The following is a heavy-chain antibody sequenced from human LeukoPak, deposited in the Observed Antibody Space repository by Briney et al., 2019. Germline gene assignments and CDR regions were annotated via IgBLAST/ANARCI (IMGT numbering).Heavy chain of an antibody. V-gene: IGHV4-61*02. CDR2: IYTSGST. CDR3: ASSALGYATEYYFDY. D-gene: IGHD2-8*01. J-gene: IGHJ4*02. Sequence: SETLSLTCTVSGGSISSGSYYWSWIRQPAGKGLEWIGRIYTSGSTNYNPSLKSRVTISVDTSKNQFSLKLSSVTAADTAVYYCASSALGYATEYYFDYWGQGTLVTVSS. CDR1: GGSISSGSYY.